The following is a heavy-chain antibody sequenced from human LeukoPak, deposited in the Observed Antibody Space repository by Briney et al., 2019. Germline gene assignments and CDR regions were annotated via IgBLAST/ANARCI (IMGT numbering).Heavy chain of an antibody. V-gene: IGHV1-46*01. CDR3: ARLVGELSTEWYYYDSSGYYVS. D-gene: IGHD3-22*01. CDR1: GYTFTSYY. CDR2: INPSGGST. J-gene: IGHJ4*02. Sequence: ASVKVSCKASGYTFTSYYMHWVRQAPGQGLEWMGIINPSGGSTSYAQKFQGRVTMTRDTSTSTVYMELSSLRSEDTAVYYCARLVGELSTEWYYYDSSGYYVSWGQGTLVTVSS.